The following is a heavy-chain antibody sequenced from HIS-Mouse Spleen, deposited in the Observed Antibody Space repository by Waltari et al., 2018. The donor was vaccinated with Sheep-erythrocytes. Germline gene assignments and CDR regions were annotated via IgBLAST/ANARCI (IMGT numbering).Heavy chain of an antibody. CDR3: ARDSGYDYFDY. CDR1: GFTFISYR. CDR2: ISSSSSYI. D-gene: IGHD5-12*01. J-gene: IGHJ4*02. Sequence: EVQLVESGGGLVRPGGSLRLPWAASGFTFISYRMNWVRQAPGKGLEWVSSISSSSSYIYYADSVKGRFTISRDNAKNSLYLQMNSLRAEDTAVYYCARDSGYDYFDYWGQGTLVTVSS. V-gene: IGHV3-21*01.